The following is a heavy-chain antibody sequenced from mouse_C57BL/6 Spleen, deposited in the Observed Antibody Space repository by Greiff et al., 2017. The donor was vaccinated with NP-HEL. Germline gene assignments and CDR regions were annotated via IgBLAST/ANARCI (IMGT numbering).Heavy chain of an antibody. D-gene: IGHD2-1*01. V-gene: IGHV1-15*01. CDR2: IDPETGGT. CDR3: TRYYYGNYVAMDY. Sequence: VQLQQSGAELVRPGASVTLSCKASGYTFTDYEMHWVKQTPVHGLEWIGAIDPETGGTAYNQKFKGKAILTADKSSSTAYMELRSLTSEDSAVYYCTRYYYGNYVAMDYWGQGTSVTVSS. J-gene: IGHJ4*01. CDR1: GYTFTDYE.